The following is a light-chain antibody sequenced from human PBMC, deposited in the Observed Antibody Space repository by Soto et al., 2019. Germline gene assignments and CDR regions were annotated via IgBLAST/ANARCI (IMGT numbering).Light chain of an antibody. CDR1: SSNIGSNY. Sequence: QSVLTQPPSASGTPGQRVTISCSGSSSNIGSNYVYWYQQLPGTAPKLLISRNNQRPSGVPDRFSGSKSGTSASLAISGRRSEDEADYDCAAWEDSVSGQDYVFGTGTQLTVL. J-gene: IGLJ1*01. V-gene: IGLV1-47*01. CDR2: RNN. CDR3: AAWEDSVSGQDYV.